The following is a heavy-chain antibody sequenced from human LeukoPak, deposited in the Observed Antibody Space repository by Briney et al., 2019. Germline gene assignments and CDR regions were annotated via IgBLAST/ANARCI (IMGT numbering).Heavy chain of an antibody. V-gene: IGHV4-59*01. CDR2: IYYSGST. CDR3: ARGNYYGSGSHYYYFALDV. J-gene: IGHJ6*02. Sequence: SGTLSLTCTVSGGSISSYYWSWIRQPLGKGLEWIGYIYYSGSTNYNPSLKSRVTISVDTSKNQFSLKLSSVSVADTAVYYCARGNYYGSGSHYYYFALDVWGQGTTVTVSS. D-gene: IGHD3-10*01. CDR1: GGSISSYY.